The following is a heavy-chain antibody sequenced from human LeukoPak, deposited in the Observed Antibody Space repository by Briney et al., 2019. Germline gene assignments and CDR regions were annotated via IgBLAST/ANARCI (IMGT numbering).Heavy chain of an antibody. D-gene: IGHD3-16*01. J-gene: IGHJ4*02. CDR2: ITGSGDSA. CDR3: AKGTTDYDASDPIDF. Sequence: GGSLRLSCAASGFTFSSYAMTWVRQAPGKGLEWVSAITGSGDSAYYSDSVKGRFTISRDQSKSTVYLQMTSLRAEDTAVFYCAKGTTDYDASDPIDFWGQGTLVTVSS. CDR1: GFTFSSYA. V-gene: IGHV3-23*01.